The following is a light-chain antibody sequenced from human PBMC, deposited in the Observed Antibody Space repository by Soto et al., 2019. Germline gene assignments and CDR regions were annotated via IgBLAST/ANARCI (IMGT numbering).Light chain of an antibody. CDR2: EVT. Sequence: HSVLTQPPSASGSPGQSVTISCTGTSSDVGSYNYVSWYQQHAGKAPKLVIYEVTKRPSGVPDRFSGSKSANTASLTVSGLQAEYEADYYCSSFASSNTWVFGGGTKLTVL. CDR3: SSFASSNTWV. CDR1: SSDVGSYNY. J-gene: IGLJ3*02. V-gene: IGLV2-8*01.